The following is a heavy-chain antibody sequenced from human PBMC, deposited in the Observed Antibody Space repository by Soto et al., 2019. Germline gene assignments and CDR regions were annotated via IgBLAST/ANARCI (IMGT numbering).Heavy chain of an antibody. Sequence: EVQLVESGGGLVQPGRSLRLSCAASGFTFDDYAMHWVRQAPGKGLEWVSGISWNRGSIGYADSVKGRFTISRDNAKNSRYLQMKSMRAEDTALYYCAKGSGWSYGMDVWGRGTTVTVSS. V-gene: IGHV3-9*01. CDR2: ISWNRGSI. CDR1: GFTFDDYA. D-gene: IGHD6-19*01. CDR3: AKGSGWSYGMDV. J-gene: IGHJ6*02.